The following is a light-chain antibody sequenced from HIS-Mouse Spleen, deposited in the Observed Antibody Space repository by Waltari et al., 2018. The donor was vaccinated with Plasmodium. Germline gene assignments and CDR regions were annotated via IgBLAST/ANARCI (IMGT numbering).Light chain of an antibody. J-gene: IGKJ2*01. CDR1: QGISSW. CDR2: NAS. Sequence: DIQLTQSPSTLSASVGGRVTITCRASQGISSWLAWYQQKPGKAPKLLIYNASSLESGVPSRFSGSGSGTEFTLTISSLQPDDFATYYCQQYNSYSYTFGQGTKLEIK. V-gene: IGKV1-5*03. CDR3: QQYNSYSYT.